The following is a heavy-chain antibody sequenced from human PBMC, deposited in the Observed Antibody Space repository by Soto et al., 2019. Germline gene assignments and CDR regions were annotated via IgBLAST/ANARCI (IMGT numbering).Heavy chain of an antibody. J-gene: IGHJ3*02. V-gene: IGHV4-59*01. CDR3: ARDIPGDAFDI. CDR2: IYYSGST. CDR1: GGSISSYY. D-gene: IGHD2-2*02. Sequence: SETLSLTCTVSGGSISSYYWSWIRQPPGKGLEWIGYIYYSGSTNYNPSLKSRVTISVDTSKNQFSLKLSSVTAADTAVYYCARDIPGDAFDIWGQGTMVTVSS.